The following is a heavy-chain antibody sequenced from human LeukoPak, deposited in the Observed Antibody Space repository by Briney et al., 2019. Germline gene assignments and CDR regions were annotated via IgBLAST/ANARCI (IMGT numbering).Heavy chain of an antibody. V-gene: IGHV3-21*01. CDR1: GFTFSSYS. CDR2: ISSSSSYI. CDR3: ARDRYGDYVDY. Sequence: PGGSLRLSCAASGFTFSSYSMNWVRQAPGKGLEWVSSISSSSSYIYHADSVKGRFTISRDNAKNSLYLQMNSLRAEDTAVYYCARDRYGDYVDYWGQGTLVTVSS. J-gene: IGHJ4*02. D-gene: IGHD4-17*01.